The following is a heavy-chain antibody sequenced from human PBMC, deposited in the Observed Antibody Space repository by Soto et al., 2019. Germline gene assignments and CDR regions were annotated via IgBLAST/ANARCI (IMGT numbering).Heavy chain of an antibody. V-gene: IGHV1-3*01. D-gene: IGHD3-16*01. CDR3: ARTWGSTNDY. J-gene: IGHJ4*02. Sequence: ASVKVSCKASGYTFTSYGISWVRQAPGQRLEWMGWINAGNGNTKYPQKFQGRVTITRDTSASTAYMELSSLRSEDTAVYYCARTWGSTNDYWGRGTLVTVSS. CDR2: INAGNGNT. CDR1: GYTFTSYG.